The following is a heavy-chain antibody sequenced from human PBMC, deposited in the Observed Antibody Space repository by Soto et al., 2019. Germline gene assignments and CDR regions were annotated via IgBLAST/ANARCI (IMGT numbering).Heavy chain of an antibody. V-gene: IGHV4-30-2*01. CDR2: IYHSGST. Sequence: SETLSLTCAVSGGSISSGGYSWSWIRQPPGKGLEWIGYIYHSGSTYYNPSLKSRVTISVDRSKNQFSLKLSSVTAADTAVYYCARGAAAGSFDYWGQGTLVTVSS. CDR3: ARGAAAGSFDY. CDR1: GGSISSGGYS. D-gene: IGHD6-13*01. J-gene: IGHJ4*02.